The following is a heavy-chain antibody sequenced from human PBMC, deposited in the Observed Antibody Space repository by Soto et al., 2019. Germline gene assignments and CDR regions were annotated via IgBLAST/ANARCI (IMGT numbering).Heavy chain of an antibody. D-gene: IGHD5-18*01. J-gene: IGHJ4*02. Sequence: EVQLEESGGALVQPGRSLRLSCAASGFTFDDYDMHWVRQVLGKGLEWVSSISWNSGNIGYADSVKGRFTTSRDNAKNALYLQMNSLRLEYTALYYCVRSKGGYSYGTPFDYWGQGTLVTVSS. V-gene: IGHV3-9*01. CDR1: GFTFDDYD. CDR2: ISWNSGNI. CDR3: VRSKGGYSYGTPFDY.